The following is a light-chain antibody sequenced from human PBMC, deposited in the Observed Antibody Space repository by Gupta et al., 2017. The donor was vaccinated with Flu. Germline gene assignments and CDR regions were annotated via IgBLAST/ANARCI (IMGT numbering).Light chain of an antibody. V-gene: IGKV1-39*01. CDR2: AAS. Sequence: DIQITQSPSSLSASVGGRVTITCRASETITNYLNWYQHKPGKAPKLLISAASGLQSGVPSRFSGSGSGTDFTLTISSLQPGDFATYYCQQSYSTPYTFGPGTKVDIK. J-gene: IGKJ3*01. CDR3: QQSYSTPYT. CDR1: ETITNY.